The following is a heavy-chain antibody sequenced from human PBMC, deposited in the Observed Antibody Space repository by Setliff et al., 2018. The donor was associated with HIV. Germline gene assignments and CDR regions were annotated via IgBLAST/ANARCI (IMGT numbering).Heavy chain of an antibody. V-gene: IGHV4-59*11. CDR3: ARHTVFVRYFDH. D-gene: IGHD2-2*02. CDR2: FYYTGST. J-gene: IGHJ4*02. CDR1: AASIRSHY. Sequence: SETLSLTCTVSAASIRSHYWSWIRQSPRKGLEWVGNFYYTGSTDYNPSFKSRVTISLDKSNNQISLNLSSATAADTAVYYCARHTVFVRYFDHWGQGMLVTVSS.